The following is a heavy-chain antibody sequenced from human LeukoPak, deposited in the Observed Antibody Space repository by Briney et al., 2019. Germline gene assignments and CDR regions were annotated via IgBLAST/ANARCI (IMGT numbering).Heavy chain of an antibody. CDR2: IWYDESNK. CDR3: ARDSASIAGAVYWYFDL. D-gene: IGHD6-13*01. J-gene: IGHJ2*01. V-gene: IGHV3-33*01. Sequence: PGGSLRLSCAASGFTLSNHAMNWVRQAPGKGLEWVAVIWYDESNKYYADSVKGRFTISRDNSKNTLYLQMNSLRAEDTAVYYCARDSASIAGAVYWYFDLWGRGTLVTVSS. CDR1: GFTLSNHA.